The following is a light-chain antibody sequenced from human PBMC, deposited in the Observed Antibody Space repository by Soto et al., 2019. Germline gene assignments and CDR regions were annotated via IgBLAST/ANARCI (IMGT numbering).Light chain of an antibody. J-gene: IGKJ1*01. CDR1: QSISSW. V-gene: IGKV1-5*03. CDR3: HQYNSYPWT. CDR2: KAS. Sequence: DIQMTQSPSTLSASVEDRVTITCRASQSISSWLAWYQQKPGKAPKLLIYKASSLEIGVPSRFSGSGSGTEFTLTIRSLQPDDFASYCCHQYNSYPWTFGQGTKVELK.